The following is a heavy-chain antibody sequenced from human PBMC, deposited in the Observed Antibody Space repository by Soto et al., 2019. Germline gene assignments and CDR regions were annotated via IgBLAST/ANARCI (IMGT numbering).Heavy chain of an antibody. J-gene: IGHJ4*02. Sequence: GGSLRLSCAASGFSFSGYAISWVRQAPGKGLEWVSAISGSGDSTYYAASVRPRFTISRDHSKNTLYLQMNNLRVEDTALYYCAKKYNSACGCFDYWGQGTLVTVSS. CDR2: ISGSGDST. CDR1: GFSFSGYA. D-gene: IGHD3-22*01. V-gene: IGHV3-23*01. CDR3: AKKYNSACGCFDY.